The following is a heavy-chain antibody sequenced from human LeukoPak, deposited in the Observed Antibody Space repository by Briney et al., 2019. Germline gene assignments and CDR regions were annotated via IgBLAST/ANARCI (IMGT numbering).Heavy chain of an antibody. D-gene: IGHD1-14*01. V-gene: IGHV4-59*08. CDR2: ISYTGST. CDR3: ARIRPETYYFDF. J-gene: IGHJ4*02. Sequence: TASETLSLTCTVSGGSISSYYWSWIRQPPGKGLEWIGYISYTGSTNYNPSLRSRVTISVDTSKNQFSLKVRSVTATDTAVYYCARIRPETYYFDFWGPGTLVTVSS. CDR1: GGSISSYY.